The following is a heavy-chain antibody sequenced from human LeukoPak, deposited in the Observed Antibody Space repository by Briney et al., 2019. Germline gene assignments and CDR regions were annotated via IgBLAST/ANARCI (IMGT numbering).Heavy chain of an antibody. Sequence: SSVKVSCKPSGYTFSGYYIHWVRQAPGQGLEWMGWINPNNCETNYERKFQGRVTMTGDTSIRTAYMELSRLRPDDTAVYYCARGPRPRRSSGWYNYWGQGTLVTVSS. CDR3: ARGPRPRRSSGWYNY. V-gene: IGHV1-2*02. CDR2: INPNNCET. D-gene: IGHD6-19*01. CDR1: GYTFSGYY. J-gene: IGHJ4*02.